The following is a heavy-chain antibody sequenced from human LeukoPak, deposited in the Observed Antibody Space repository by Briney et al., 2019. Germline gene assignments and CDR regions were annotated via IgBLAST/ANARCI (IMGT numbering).Heavy chain of an antibody. CDR2: IKSKTDGGTT. CDR1: GFTFSYYY. V-gene: IGHV3-15*01. J-gene: IGHJ4*02. Sequence: PGGSLRLSCAASGFTFSYYYMSGVRQAPGKGLEWVGRIKSKTDGGTTDYAAPVKGRFTISRDDSKNTLYLQMNSLKTEDTAVYYCTTDRGIVVVITSGFDYWGQGTLVTVSS. CDR3: TTDRGIVVVITSGFDY. D-gene: IGHD3-22*01.